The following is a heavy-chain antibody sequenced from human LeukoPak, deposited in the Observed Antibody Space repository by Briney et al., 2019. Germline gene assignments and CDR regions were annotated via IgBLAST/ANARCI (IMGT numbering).Heavy chain of an antibody. D-gene: IGHD6-19*01. CDR1: GYSFSNYW. Sequence: GGSLKISCKGSGYSFSNYWIGWVRPMPGKGLEWMGIIYPGDSDTTYSPSFQGQVTISADKSISTAYLQWSSLKASDTAMYYCASPFFRSGWYYFDYWGLGTLVTVSS. CDR2: IYPGDSDT. J-gene: IGHJ4*02. CDR3: ASPFFRSGWYYFDY. V-gene: IGHV5-51*01.